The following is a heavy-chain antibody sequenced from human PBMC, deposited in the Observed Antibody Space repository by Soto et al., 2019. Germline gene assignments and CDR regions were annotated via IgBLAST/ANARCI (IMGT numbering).Heavy chain of an antibody. CDR3: ARDIYVWGSYRYRWYYDY. CDR2: INHSGST. Sequence: PSETLSLTCAVYGGSFSGYYWSWIRQPPGKGLEWIGEINHSGSTNYNPSLKSRVTISVDTSKNQFSLKLSSVTAADTAVYYCARDIYVWGSYRYRWYYDYWGHGTLVTVSS. J-gene: IGHJ4*01. CDR1: GGSFSGYY. D-gene: IGHD3-16*02. V-gene: IGHV4-34*01.